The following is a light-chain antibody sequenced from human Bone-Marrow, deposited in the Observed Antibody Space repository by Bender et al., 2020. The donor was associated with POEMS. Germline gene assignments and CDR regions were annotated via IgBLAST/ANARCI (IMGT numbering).Light chain of an antibody. CDR2: LDN. J-gene: IGLJ3*02. CDR1: RLGSKY. V-gene: IGLV3-1*01. Sequence: SYELSQPPSVSVSPGQTASITCSGERLGSKYVCWYQQKPGQSPMLVIYLDNRRPSGIPERFSGSTSGNTAILTISGTQAVDEAEYYCQAWDSVTGVFGGGTKLTVL. CDR3: QAWDSVTGV.